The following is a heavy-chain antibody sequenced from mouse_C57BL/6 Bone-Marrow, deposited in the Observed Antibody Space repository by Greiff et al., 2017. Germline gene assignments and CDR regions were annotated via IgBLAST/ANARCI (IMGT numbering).Heavy chain of an antibody. Sequence: EVKLQESGPGLVKPSQSLSLTCSVTGYSITSGYYWNWIRQFPGNKLEWMGYISYDGSNNYNPSLKNRISITRDTSKNQFFLKLNSVTTEDTATYYCARRRRYFDVWGTGTTVTVSS. CDR2: ISYDGSN. CDR3: ARRRRYFDV. V-gene: IGHV3-6*01. J-gene: IGHJ1*03. CDR1: GYSITSGYY.